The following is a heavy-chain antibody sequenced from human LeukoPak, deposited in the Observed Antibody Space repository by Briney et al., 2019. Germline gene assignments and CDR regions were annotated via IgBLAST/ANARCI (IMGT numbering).Heavy chain of an antibody. CDR2: ISGSGGST. J-gene: IGHJ4*02. Sequence: QPGGSLRLSCAASGFTFSSYAMSWVRQAPGKGLEWVSAISGSGGSTYYADSVKGRFTISRDNSKNTLYLQMNSLRAEDTAVYYCAKLDYGGNSGGMGGGFDYWGQGTLVTVSS. V-gene: IGHV3-23*01. D-gene: IGHD4-23*01. CDR1: GFTFSSYA. CDR3: AKLDYGGNSGGMGGGFDY.